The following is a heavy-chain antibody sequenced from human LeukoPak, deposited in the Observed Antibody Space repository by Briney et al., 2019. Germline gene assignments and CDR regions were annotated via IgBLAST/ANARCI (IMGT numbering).Heavy chain of an antibody. D-gene: IGHD3-22*01. CDR1: GFTFSSYN. CDR2: ISSSDTYI. J-gene: IGHJ4*02. Sequence: GGSLRLSCAASGFTFSSYNMNWVRQAPGKGLEWVSAISSSDTYIYYADSVKGRFTISRDTAKNSLYLQMNSLRAEDTAVYYRARCLTNYYDSSAFDYWGQGTLVTVSS. CDR3: ARCLTNYYDSSAFDY. V-gene: IGHV3-21*01.